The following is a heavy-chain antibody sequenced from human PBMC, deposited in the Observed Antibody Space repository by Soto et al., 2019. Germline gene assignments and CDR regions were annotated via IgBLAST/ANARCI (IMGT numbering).Heavy chain of an antibody. CDR2: IYCSGST. V-gene: IGHV4-39*07. CDR3: ARDYSSGYSLAFDI. CDR1: GGSISSSSYY. Sequence: PSETLSLTCTVSGGSISSSSYYWGWIRQPPGKGLEWIGSIYCSGSTYYNPSLKSRVTISVDTSKNQFSLKLSSVTAADMAVYYCARDYSSGYSLAFDIWGQGTMVTVSS. J-gene: IGHJ3*02. D-gene: IGHD3-22*01.